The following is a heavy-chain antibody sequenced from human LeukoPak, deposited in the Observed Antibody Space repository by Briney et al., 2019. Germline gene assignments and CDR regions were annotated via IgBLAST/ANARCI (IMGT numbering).Heavy chain of an antibody. D-gene: IGHD2-15*01. Sequence: GGSLRLSCTASGFSLSSSAMHWVRQAPGKGLEFVSVITSSGTGTDYADSVKGRFTISRDNSKNTLYLQMGSLRADDMAIYYCARIRSSWYFDYWGQGTLVTVSS. CDR2: ITSSGTGT. J-gene: IGHJ4*02. CDR3: ARIRSSWYFDY. V-gene: IGHV3-64*02. CDR1: GFSLSSSA.